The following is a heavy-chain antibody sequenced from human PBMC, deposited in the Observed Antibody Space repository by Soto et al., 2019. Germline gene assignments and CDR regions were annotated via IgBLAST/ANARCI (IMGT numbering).Heavy chain of an antibody. J-gene: IGHJ4*01. Sequence: SGTLSLTCTVSGGSISSAGYYWSWFRQHPGKGLEWIGYIYYSGSTYYTPSLKSRVTISVDTSKNQFSLKLISVPVADAPVLYCESEPTWLGSSWYALDHWGQGTLVTVSS. D-gene: IGHD6-13*01. CDR2: IYYSGST. CDR1: GGSISSAGYY. CDR3: ESEPTWLGSSWYALDH. V-gene: IGHV4-31*03.